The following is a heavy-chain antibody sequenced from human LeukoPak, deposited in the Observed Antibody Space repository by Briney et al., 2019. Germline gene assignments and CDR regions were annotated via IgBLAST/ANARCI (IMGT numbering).Heavy chain of an antibody. Sequence: GRSLRLSCAASGFTFDDYAMHWVRQAPGKGLEWVSGISWNSGSIGYADSVKGRLTISRDNAKNSLYLQMSSLRAEDTALYYCAKDSRNHYGSGSYFGYFDYWGQGTLVTVSS. CDR3: AKDSRNHYGSGSYFGYFDY. V-gene: IGHV3-9*01. D-gene: IGHD3-10*01. CDR1: GFTFDDYA. J-gene: IGHJ4*02. CDR2: ISWNSGSI.